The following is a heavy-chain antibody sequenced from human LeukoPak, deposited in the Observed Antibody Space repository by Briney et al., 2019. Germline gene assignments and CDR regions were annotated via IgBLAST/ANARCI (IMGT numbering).Heavy chain of an antibody. CDR3: ARDVPGGYYFDY. J-gene: IGHJ4*02. D-gene: IGHD2-2*01. V-gene: IGHV1-2*02. Sequence: ASVKVSCKASGYTFTGYYMHWVRPAPGQGLEWMGWINPNSGGTNYAQKFQGRVTMTRDTSISTAYMELSRLRSDDTAVYYCARDVPGGYYFDYWGQGTLVTVSS. CDR1: GYTFTGYY. CDR2: INPNSGGT.